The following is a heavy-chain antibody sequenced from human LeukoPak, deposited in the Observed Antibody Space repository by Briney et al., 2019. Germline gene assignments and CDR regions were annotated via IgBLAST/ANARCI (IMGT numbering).Heavy chain of an antibody. CDR1: GFTFSSYG. CDR3: AKVDVRYDSSGYYRPPDY. CDR2: ISYDGSNK. J-gene: IGHJ4*02. D-gene: IGHD3-22*01. Sequence: GGSLRLSCAASGFTFSSYGMHWVRQAPGKGLGWVAVISYDGSNKYYADSVKGRFTISRDNSKNTLYLQMNSLRAEDTAVYYCAKVDVRYDSSGYYRPPDYWGQGTLVTVSS. V-gene: IGHV3-30*18.